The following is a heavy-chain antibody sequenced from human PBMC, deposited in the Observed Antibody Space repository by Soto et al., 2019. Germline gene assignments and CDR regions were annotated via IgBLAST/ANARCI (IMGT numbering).Heavy chain of an antibody. D-gene: IGHD2-2*01. Sequence: PGGPLRLSCAASGFTFSSYSMNWVRQAPGKGLEWVSYISSSSSTIYYADSVKGRFTISRDNAKNSLYLQMNSLRAEDTAVYYCAREYCSSTSCLNWFDPWGQGTLVTVSS. J-gene: IGHJ5*02. CDR1: GFTFSSYS. V-gene: IGHV3-48*01. CDR2: ISSSSSTI. CDR3: AREYCSSTSCLNWFDP.